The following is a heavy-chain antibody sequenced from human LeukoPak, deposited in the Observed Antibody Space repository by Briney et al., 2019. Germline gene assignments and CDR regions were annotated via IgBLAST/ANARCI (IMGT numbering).Heavy chain of an antibody. J-gene: IGHJ5*02. CDR2: ISYSGTT. D-gene: IGHD3-10*01. V-gene: IGHV4-31*03. CDR1: GGSISSGGFY. Sequence: KASETLSLTCTVSGGSISSGGFYWSWIRQHPGKGLEWIGYISYSGTTYYNPSLKCRVAISVDTSKNLFSLKLSSVTAADTAVYYCANYGSGSYRFDPWGLGTLVTVSS. CDR3: ANYGSGSYRFDP.